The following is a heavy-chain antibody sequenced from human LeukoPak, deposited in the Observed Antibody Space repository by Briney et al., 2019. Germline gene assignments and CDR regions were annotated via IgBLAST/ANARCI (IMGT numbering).Heavy chain of an antibody. Sequence: SETLSLTCTVSGGSISSSSYYWGWIRQPPGKGLEWIGSIYNSGSTYYNPSLKSRVTISVDTSKNQFSLKLSSVTAADTAVYYCARLRTYDYYMDVWGKGTTVTVSS. CDR1: GGSISSSSYY. CDR3: ARLRTYDYYMDV. CDR2: IYNSGST. V-gene: IGHV4-39*01. J-gene: IGHJ6*03.